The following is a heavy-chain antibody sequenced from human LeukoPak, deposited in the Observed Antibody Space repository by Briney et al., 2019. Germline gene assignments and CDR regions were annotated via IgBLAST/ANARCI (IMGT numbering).Heavy chain of an antibody. J-gene: IGHJ3*01. CDR1: GFTFSIYA. CDR3: ARDRRGGYGAYDLGAFDL. V-gene: IGHV3-23*01. Sequence: GGSLRLSCAASGFTFSIYAMGWVRQAPGKGLEWVSGFTGSGDNTYYAGSVKGRFTISRDNSRNTLDLQMNSLWAEDTAVYFCARDRRGGYGAYDLGAFDLWGQGTMVPVSS. D-gene: IGHD5-12*01. CDR2: FTGSGDNT.